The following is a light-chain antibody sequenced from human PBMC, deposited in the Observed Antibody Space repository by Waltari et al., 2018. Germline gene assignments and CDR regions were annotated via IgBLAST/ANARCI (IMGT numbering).Light chain of an antibody. CDR3: QQRRSWPLT. CDR2: DVS. J-gene: IGKJ4*01. Sequence: EIVLTQSPATLSLSPGERATLSCRASQSVSSDLAGYQLKPGQAPRPLISDVSNRATGIPARFSGSGSETDFTLTISTLEPEDFALYYCQQRRSWPLTFGGGTKVEIK. V-gene: IGKV3-11*01. CDR1: QSVSSD.